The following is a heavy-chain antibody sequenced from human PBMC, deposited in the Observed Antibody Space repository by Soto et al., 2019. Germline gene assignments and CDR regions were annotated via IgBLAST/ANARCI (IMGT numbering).Heavy chain of an antibody. D-gene: IGHD4-17*01. CDR3: GGTPSGDTVDS. V-gene: IGHV1-8*01. J-gene: IGHJ4*02. Sequence: QVQLVQSGAEVKKPGASVKVSCKASGYTFTSYDINWVRQATGQGLEWMGWMNPNSGNTGYAQKFQGRVTTTRNTAISTAYRELTMRTSEATAVYSWGGTPSGDTVDSWGQGTLVIVSS. CDR1: GYTFTSYD. CDR2: MNPNSGNT.